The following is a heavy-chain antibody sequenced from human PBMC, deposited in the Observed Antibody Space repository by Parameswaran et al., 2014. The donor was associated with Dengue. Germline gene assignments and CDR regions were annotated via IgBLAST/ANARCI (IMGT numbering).Heavy chain of an antibody. CDR3: ARGGYSYGYGADYYGMDV. CDR2: INPSGGST. J-gene: IGHJ6*02. D-gene: IGHD5-18*01. V-gene: IGHV1-46*01. Sequence: WVRQAPGQGLEWMGIINPSGGSTSYAQKFQGRVTMTRDTSTSTVYMELSSLRSEDTAVYYCARGGYSYGYGADYYGMDVWGRGTTVTVSS.